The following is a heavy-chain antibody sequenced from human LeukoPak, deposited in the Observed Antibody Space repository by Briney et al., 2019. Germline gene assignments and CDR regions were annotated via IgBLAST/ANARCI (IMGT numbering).Heavy chain of an antibody. J-gene: IGHJ4*02. D-gene: IGHD6-6*01. CDR2: IYHSGST. CDR3: ARDLEYSSSSSSAAFDY. V-gene: IGHV4-38-2*01. Sequence: PSETLSLTCAVSGYSISSGYYWGWIRRPPGKGLEWIGSIYHSGSTYYNPSLKSRVTISVDTSKNQFSLKLSSVTAADTAVYYCARDLEYSSSSSSAAFDYWGQGTLVTVSS. CDR1: GYSISSGYY.